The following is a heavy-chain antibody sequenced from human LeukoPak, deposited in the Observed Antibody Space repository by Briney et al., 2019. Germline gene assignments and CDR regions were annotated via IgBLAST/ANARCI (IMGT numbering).Heavy chain of an antibody. CDR1: GFSFSDYS. J-gene: IGHJ4*02. V-gene: IGHV3-48*02. Sequence: GGSLRLSCAAAGFSFSDYSMNWVRQAPGKGLEWVSYISSRYNTIHYADPVKGRFTISRDNAKNSLYLEMNSLRDEDTAVYYCARVHRGYSYGRLDYWRQGTLVTVSS. CDR3: ARVHRGYSYGRLDY. CDR2: ISSRYNTI. D-gene: IGHD5-18*01.